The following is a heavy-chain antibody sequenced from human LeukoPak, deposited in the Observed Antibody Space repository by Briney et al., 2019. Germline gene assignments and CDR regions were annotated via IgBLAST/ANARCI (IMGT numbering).Heavy chain of an antibody. CDR1: GYSFSSYW. Sequence: GESLKISCEVSGYSFSSYWIGWVRQMPGKGLEWMGIIYPGDSDTRYSPSFQGQVTISADKSISTAYLQWSSLKASDTAMYYCARLRLYCSSTSCLNYFDYWGQGTLVTVSS. CDR2: IYPGDSDT. V-gene: IGHV5-51*01. J-gene: IGHJ4*02. CDR3: ARLRLYCSSTSCLNYFDY. D-gene: IGHD2-2*01.